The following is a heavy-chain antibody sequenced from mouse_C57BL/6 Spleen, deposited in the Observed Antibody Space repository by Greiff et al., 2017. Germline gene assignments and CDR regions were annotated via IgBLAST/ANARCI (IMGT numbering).Heavy chain of an antibody. CDR2: ISYDGSN. J-gene: IGHJ2*01. D-gene: IGHD1-1*01. CDR3: ARGPPLFTTVVAGFDY. CDR1: GYSITSGYY. Sequence: VQLQESGPGLVKPSQSLSLTCSVTGYSITSGYYWNWIRQFPGNKLEWMGYISYDGSNNYNPSLKNRISITRDTSKNQFFLKLNSVTTEDTATYYCARGPPLFTTVVAGFDYWGQGTTLTVSS. V-gene: IGHV3-6*01.